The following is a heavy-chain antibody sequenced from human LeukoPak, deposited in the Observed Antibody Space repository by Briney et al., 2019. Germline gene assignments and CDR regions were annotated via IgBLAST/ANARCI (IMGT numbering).Heavy chain of an antibody. CDR1: GVTFSSYA. CDR2: IKQDGSEK. Sequence: PGGSLRLSCAASGVTFSSYAMPWVRQAPGKGLECVANIKQDGSEKYYVDSVKGRFTISRDNDKNSLYLQMNSLRAEDTAVYYCASVGPSSWAGIYAFDIWGQGTMVTVSS. V-gene: IGHV3-7*03. D-gene: IGHD6-13*01. CDR3: ASVGPSSWAGIYAFDI. J-gene: IGHJ3*02.